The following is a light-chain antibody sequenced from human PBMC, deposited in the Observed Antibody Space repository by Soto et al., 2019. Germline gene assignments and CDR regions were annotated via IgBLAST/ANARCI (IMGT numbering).Light chain of an antibody. CDR2: EVT. CDR1: SSDVGAYKY. J-gene: IGLJ1*01. CDR3: TGYVGSNKVR. V-gene: IGLV2-8*01. Sequence: QSAVTQPPSASGSPGQSVTISCTGTSSDVGAYKYVSWYQQYPGKAPKLIIYEVTKPPSGLPNRFSGSKSGTTAFLTVSGLGPVVEGEYCCTGYVGSNKVRVGTGTKAKVL.